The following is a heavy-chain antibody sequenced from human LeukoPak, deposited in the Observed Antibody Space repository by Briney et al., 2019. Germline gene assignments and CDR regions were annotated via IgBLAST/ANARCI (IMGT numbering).Heavy chain of an antibody. D-gene: IGHD3-22*01. CDR3: AKDLGYSGYPLSYFES. CDR2: IGDSGVTT. V-gene: IGHV3-23*01. J-gene: IGHJ4*02. Sequence: GGSLRLSCAASGFTFAGLGLNWVRQAPGKGLEWVSGIGDSGVTTYYTDSVKGRFTVSRDNSKNTLYLQMNSLRAEDTAVYYCAKDLGYSGYPLSYFESWGQGTLVTVSS. CDR1: GFTFAGLG.